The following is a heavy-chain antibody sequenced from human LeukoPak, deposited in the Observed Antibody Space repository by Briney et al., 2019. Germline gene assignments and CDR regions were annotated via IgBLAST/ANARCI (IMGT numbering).Heavy chain of an antibody. D-gene: IGHD1-26*01. CDR2: IYYSGST. CDR3: ASCDDYSGSPYFGY. Sequence: SETLSLTCTVSGGSISSSSYYWGWIRQPPGKGLEWIGSIYYSGSTYDNPSLKSRVTISVETSTNQFSLKLSSVTAADTAVYYCASCDDYSGSPYFGYWGQGTLVTVSS. V-gene: IGHV4-39*01. CDR1: GGSISSSSYY. J-gene: IGHJ4*02.